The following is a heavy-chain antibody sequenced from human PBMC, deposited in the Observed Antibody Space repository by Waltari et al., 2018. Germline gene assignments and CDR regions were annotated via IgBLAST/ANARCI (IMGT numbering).Heavy chain of an antibody. CDR3: ARDRGYCSGGSCYLADY. D-gene: IGHD2-15*01. V-gene: IGHV3-53*01. CDR1: GFTVSSNY. Sequence: EVQLVESGGGLIQPGGSLRPSWAASGFTVSSNYMSWVRQAPGKGLEWVSVIYSGGSTYYADSVKGRFTISRDNSKNTLYLQMNSLRAEDTAVYYCARDRGYCSGGSCYLADYWGQGTLVTVSS. J-gene: IGHJ4*02. CDR2: IYSGGST.